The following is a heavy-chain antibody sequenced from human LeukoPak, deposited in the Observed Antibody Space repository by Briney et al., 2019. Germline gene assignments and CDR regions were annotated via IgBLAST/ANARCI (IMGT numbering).Heavy chain of an antibody. D-gene: IGHD3-22*01. CDR1: GGTFSSYA. Sequence: SVKVSCKASGGTFSSYAISWVRQAPGQGLGWMGGIIPIFGTANYAQKFQGRVTITADESTSTAYMELSSLRSEDTAVYYCAEEEYYYDSSGYLGGFDYWSQGTLVTVSS. J-gene: IGHJ4*02. V-gene: IGHV1-69*13. CDR2: IIPIFGTA. CDR3: AEEEYYYDSSGYLGGFDY.